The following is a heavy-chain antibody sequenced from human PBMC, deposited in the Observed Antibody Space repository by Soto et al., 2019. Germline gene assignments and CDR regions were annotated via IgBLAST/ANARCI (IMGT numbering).Heavy chain of an antibody. D-gene: IGHD5-12*01. V-gene: IGHV1-18*01. CDR3: ARDVRGQYYYYGMDV. CDR2: ISAYNGNT. CDR1: GYTFTSYG. Sequence: QVQLVQSGAEVKKPGASVKVSCKASGYTFTSYGISWVRQAPGQGLEWMGWISAYNGNTNYAQRLQGRVTMTTDTSTSTLYMELRSLRSDDTAVYYCARDVRGQYYYYGMDVWGQGTKVTISS. J-gene: IGHJ6*02.